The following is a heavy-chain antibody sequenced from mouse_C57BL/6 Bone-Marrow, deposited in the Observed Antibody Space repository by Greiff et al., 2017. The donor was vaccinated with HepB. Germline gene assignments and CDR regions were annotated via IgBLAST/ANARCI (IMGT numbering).Heavy chain of an antibody. J-gene: IGHJ3*01. CDR1: GYSITSGYY. CDR3: ARFYGFAY. Sequence: DVKLQESGPGLVKPSQSLSLTCSVTGYSITSGYYWNWIRQFPGNKLEWMGYISYDGSNNYNPSLKNRISITRDTSKNQFFLKLNSVTTEDTATYYCARFYGFAYWGQGTLVTVSA. D-gene: IGHD1-1*01. CDR2: ISYDGSN. V-gene: IGHV3-6*01.